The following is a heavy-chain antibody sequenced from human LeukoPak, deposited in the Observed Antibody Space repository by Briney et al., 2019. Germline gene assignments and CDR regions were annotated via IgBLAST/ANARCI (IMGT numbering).Heavy chain of an antibody. CDR3: AKDPIYYYDSSGYYEE. D-gene: IGHD3-22*01. J-gene: IGHJ4*02. CDR2: ISGSGGST. V-gene: IGHV3-23*01. Sequence: GGSLRLSCAASGFTFSSYAMSWVRQAPGKGLEWVSAISGSGGSTYYADSVKGRFTISRDNSKNTLYLQMNSLRAEDTAVYYCAKDPIYYYDSSGYYEEWGQGTLVTVSS. CDR1: GFTFSSYA.